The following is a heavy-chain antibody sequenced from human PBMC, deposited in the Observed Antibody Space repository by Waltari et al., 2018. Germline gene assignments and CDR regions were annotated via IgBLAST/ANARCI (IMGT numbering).Heavy chain of an antibody. J-gene: IGHJ6*02. CDR3: ARDRDYDSWSGYYSRYGMDV. Sequence: QAQLVQSGAEVKKTGAAVKVSCKASGYKLTSYGISWVRQAPGQGLEWMGWISAYNGNTNYAQKFQGRVTMTTETSTSTAYMELRSLRSDDTAVYYCARDRDYDSWSGYYSRYGMDVWGQGTTVTVSS. V-gene: IGHV1-18*01. CDR1: GYKLTSYG. CDR2: ISAYNGNT. D-gene: IGHD3-3*01.